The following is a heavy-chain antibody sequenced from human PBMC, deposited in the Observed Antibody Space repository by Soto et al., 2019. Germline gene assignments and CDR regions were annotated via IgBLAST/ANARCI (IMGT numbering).Heavy chain of an antibody. CDR3: AADATAWQQMVPSDY. CDR1: GFTFTSSA. D-gene: IGHD2-8*01. Sequence: SVKVSCKASGFTFTSSAFQWVRQARGQRLEWIGWIAVGSGYTNYAQRFQDRVTLTRDMSTATTYMELSRLTSEDAAIYYCAADATAWQQMVPSDYWGQGTLVTVSS. V-gene: IGHV1-58*01. J-gene: IGHJ4*02. CDR2: IAVGSGYT.